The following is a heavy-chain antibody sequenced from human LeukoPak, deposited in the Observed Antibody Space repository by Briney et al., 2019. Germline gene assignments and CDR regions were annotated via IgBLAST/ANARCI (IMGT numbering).Heavy chain of an antibody. Sequence: PGGCLRLSCAASGFTFATYAMSWVRQAPGKGLEWVGGISISSVDSYYADSVKGRFSISRDDSRNTLYLQMNRLRDEDTAIYYCAKDRELLFAHCWFDLWGQGTLVTVSS. CDR1: GFTFATYA. CDR3: AKDRELLFAHCWFDL. D-gene: IGHD3-10*01. J-gene: IGHJ5*02. CDR2: ISISSVDS. V-gene: IGHV3-23*01.